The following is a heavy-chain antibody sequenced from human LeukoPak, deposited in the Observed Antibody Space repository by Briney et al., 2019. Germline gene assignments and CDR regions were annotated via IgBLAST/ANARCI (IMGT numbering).Heavy chain of an antibody. Sequence: ASVKVSCKVSGYTLTELSMHWVRQAPGKGPEWMGGFDPEDGETIYAQKFQGRVTMTEDTSTDTAYMELSSLRSEDTAVYYCATDPDSSGWYVWSLDYWGQGTLVTVSS. CDR1: GYTLTELS. D-gene: IGHD6-19*01. CDR2: FDPEDGET. J-gene: IGHJ4*02. V-gene: IGHV1-24*01. CDR3: ATDPDSSGWYVWSLDY.